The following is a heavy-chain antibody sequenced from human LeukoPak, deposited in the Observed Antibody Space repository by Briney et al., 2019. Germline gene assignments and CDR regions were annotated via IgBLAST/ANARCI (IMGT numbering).Heavy chain of an antibody. CDR3: AREHYYGSGSYYNVNWFDP. CDR1: GFTFSSYG. V-gene: IGHV3-30*02. CDR2: IRYDGSNK. D-gene: IGHD3-10*01. Sequence: GGSLRLSCAASGFTFSSYGMHWVRQAPGKGLEWVAFIRYDGSNKYYADSVKGRFTISRDNSKNTLYLQMNSLRAEDTAVYYCAREHYYGSGSYYNVNWFDPWGQGTLVTVSS. J-gene: IGHJ5*02.